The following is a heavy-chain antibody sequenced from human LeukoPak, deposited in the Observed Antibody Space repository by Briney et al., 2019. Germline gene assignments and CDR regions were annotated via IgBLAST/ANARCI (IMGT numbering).Heavy chain of an antibody. CDR1: GYTFTSYY. Sequence: GASVKVSCKASGYTFTSYYMHWVRQAPGQGLEWMGIINPSGGSTSYAQKFQGRVTMTRDTSTSTVYMELSSLRSGDTAVYYCARALHSSGWSYYFDYWGQGTLVTVSS. V-gene: IGHV1-46*01. D-gene: IGHD6-19*01. J-gene: IGHJ4*02. CDR3: ARALHSSGWSYYFDY. CDR2: INPSGGST.